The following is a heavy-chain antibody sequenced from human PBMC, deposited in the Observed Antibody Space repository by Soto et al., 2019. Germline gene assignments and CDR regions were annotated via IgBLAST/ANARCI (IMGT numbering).Heavy chain of an antibody. V-gene: IGHV1-3*01. Sequence: ASVKVSCKASGYTFTSYAIHWVRQAPGQRLEWMGWINAGNGNTKYSQKFQDRVTITRDTSATTAYMELSSLRSEDTAVYYCASPIAAAGWYAMDVWGQGTTVTVSS. CDR3: ASPIAAAGWYAMDV. CDR1: GYTFTSYA. D-gene: IGHD6-13*01. J-gene: IGHJ6*02. CDR2: INAGNGNT.